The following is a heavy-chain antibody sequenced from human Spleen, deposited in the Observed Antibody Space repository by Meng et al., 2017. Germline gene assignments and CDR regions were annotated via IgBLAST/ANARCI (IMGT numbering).Heavy chain of an antibody. CDR2: INPNSGGT. J-gene: IGHJ4*02. CDR1: GYTFTGYY. D-gene: IGHD3-22*01. V-gene: IGHV1-2*06. Sequence: ASVKVSCKASGYTFTGYYMHWVRQAPGQGLEWMGRINPNSGGTNYAQKFQGRVTMIWDTSISTAYMELSRLRSDDAAVYYCARVGPRYDSSGYYYRSDYWGQGTLVTVSS. CDR3: ARVGPRYDSSGYYYRSDY.